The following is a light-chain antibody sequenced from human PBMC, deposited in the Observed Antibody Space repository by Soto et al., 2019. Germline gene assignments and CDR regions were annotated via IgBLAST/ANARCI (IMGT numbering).Light chain of an antibody. Sequence: DIQMTQSPSTLSVSVGDRVTSTCRASQTISSWLAWYQQKPGKAPKLLIYKASTLKSGVPSRFSGSGSGTEFTLTISSLQPDDFATYYCQHYNSYSEGFGQGTKVDI. J-gene: IGKJ1*01. CDR2: KAS. V-gene: IGKV1-5*03. CDR3: QHYNSYSEG. CDR1: QTISSW.